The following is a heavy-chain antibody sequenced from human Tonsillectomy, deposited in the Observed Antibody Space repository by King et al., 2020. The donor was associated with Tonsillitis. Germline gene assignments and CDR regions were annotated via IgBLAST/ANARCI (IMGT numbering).Heavy chain of an antibody. J-gene: IGHJ4*02. Sequence: QLQESGPGLVKPSETLSLTCTVSGGSISSVSYYWGWIRQPPGKGLEWIGSVYYSGSAYYNPSLKSRVTISVDTSKNQFSLKLSSVTAADTVVYYCARVWFGELFAIDYWGQGTLVTVSS. CDR3: ARVWFGELFAIDY. CDR1: GGSISSVSYY. V-gene: IGHV4-39*07. CDR2: VYYSGSA. D-gene: IGHD3-10*01.